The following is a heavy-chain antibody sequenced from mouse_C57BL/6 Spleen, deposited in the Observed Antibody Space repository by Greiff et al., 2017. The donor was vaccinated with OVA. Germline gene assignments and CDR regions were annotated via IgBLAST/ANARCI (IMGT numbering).Heavy chain of an antibody. Sequence: EVHLVESGGGLVKPGGSLKLSCAASGFTFSSYAMSWVRQTPEKRLEWVATISDGGSYTYYPDNVKGRFTISRDNAKNNLYLQMSHLKSEDTAMYYCAREGGLLRGFAYWGQGTLVTVSA. J-gene: IGHJ3*01. CDR2: ISDGGSYT. CDR1: GFTFSSYA. V-gene: IGHV5-4*01. CDR3: AREGGLLRGFAY. D-gene: IGHD1-1*01.